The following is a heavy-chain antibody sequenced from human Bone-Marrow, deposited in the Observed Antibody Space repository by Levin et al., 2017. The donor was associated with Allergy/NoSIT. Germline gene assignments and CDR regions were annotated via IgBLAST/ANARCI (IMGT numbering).Heavy chain of an antibody. J-gene: IGHJ4*02. CDR2: IYYRGST. D-gene: IGHD2-2*01. CDR1: GGSISSGSYY. Sequence: SETLSLTCTVSGGSISSGSYYWGWIRQPPGKGLEWIGSIYYRGSTYYSPSLKSRVSISVDTSKNQISLKLSAVSAADTAMYYCARHEVVPAAMGYFDYWGQGTFVTVSS. CDR3: ARHEVVPAAMGYFDY. V-gene: IGHV4-39*01.